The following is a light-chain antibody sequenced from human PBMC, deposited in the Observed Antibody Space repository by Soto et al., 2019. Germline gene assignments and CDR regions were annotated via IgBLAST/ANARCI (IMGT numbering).Light chain of an antibody. Sequence: QPVLTQSPSASASLGASVKLTCTLNSGHNSYAIAWHQQRPDKGPRYLMKVNSDGSHIKGDGIPDRFSGSRSGAERYLTISSLQSEDEAAYFCQTWDTGIHDGVFGGGTKLTVL. V-gene: IGLV4-69*01. CDR1: SGHNSYA. CDR3: QTWDTGIHDGV. J-gene: IGLJ3*02. CDR2: VNSDGSH.